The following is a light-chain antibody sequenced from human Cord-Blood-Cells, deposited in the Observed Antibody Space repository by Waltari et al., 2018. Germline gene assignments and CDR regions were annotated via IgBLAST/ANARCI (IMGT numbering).Light chain of an antibody. Sequence: SSELTQDPAVSVALGRPVRTTCQGDSSRSYYASRYQQKPGQAPVLVIYGKNNRPSGIPDRFSGSSSGNTASLTITGAQAEDEADYYCNSRDSSGNHLVFGGGTKLTVL. J-gene: IGLJ2*01. CDR3: NSRDSSGNHLV. CDR1: SSRSYY. CDR2: GKN. V-gene: IGLV3-19*01.